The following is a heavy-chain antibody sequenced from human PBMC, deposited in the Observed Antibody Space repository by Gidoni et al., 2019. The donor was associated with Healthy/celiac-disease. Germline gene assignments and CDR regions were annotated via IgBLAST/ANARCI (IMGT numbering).Heavy chain of an antibody. CDR1: GGTFSSYT. V-gene: IGHV1-69*08. Sequence: QVQLVQSVAEVKKPGSSVKVSCKASGGTFSSYTISWVRQAPGQGLEWMGRIIPILGIANYAQKFQGRVTITADKSTSTAYMELSSLRSEDTAVYYCARDLDVDIVATIYYYGMDVWGQGTTVTVSS. J-gene: IGHJ6*02. CDR3: ARDLDVDIVATIYYYGMDV. D-gene: IGHD5-12*01. CDR2: IIPILGIA.